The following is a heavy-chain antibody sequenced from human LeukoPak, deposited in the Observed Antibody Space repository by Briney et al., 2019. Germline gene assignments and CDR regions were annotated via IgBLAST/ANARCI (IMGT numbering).Heavy chain of an antibody. Sequence: GGSLRLSCAASGFTFSSYGMHWVRQAPGKGLEWVAVVSYDGSNKYYADSVKGRFTISRDNSENTLYLQMNCLRAEDTAVYYCAKAGDLDYWGQGTLVTVSS. D-gene: IGHD7-27*01. V-gene: IGHV3-30*18. CDR1: GFTFSSYG. CDR2: VSYDGSNK. J-gene: IGHJ4*02. CDR3: AKAGDLDY.